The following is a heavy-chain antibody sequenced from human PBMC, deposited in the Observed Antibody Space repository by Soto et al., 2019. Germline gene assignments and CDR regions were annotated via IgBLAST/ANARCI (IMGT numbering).Heavy chain of an antibody. CDR1: GGSISSYY. J-gene: IGHJ3*02. D-gene: IGHD6-19*01. CDR3: AREIPPGYSSGWYAFDI. V-gene: IGHV4-59*01. Sequence: SETLSLTCTVSGGSISSYYWSWIRQPPGKGLEWIGYIYYSGSTNYNPSLKSRVTISVDTSKNQFSLKLSSVTAADTAVYYCAREIPPGYSSGWYAFDIWGQGTMVTVSS. CDR2: IYYSGST.